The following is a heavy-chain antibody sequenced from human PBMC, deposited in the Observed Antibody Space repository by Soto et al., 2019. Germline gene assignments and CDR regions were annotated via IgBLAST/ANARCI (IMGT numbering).Heavy chain of an antibody. Sequence: EVQLVESGGGWVKPGRSLRLSVAASGFVFEVFAMHWVGQAPGKAWEGVSSITWNSDSLAYTGSVKGRFTISRDNAKNSLYLEMDSLRPEDTALYYCTKSRGVRGRPLDDWGQGTLVTVSS. D-gene: IGHD2-8*01. CDR3: TKSRGVRGRPLDD. J-gene: IGHJ4*02. V-gene: IGHV3-9*01. CDR1: GFVFEVFA. CDR2: ITWNSDSL.